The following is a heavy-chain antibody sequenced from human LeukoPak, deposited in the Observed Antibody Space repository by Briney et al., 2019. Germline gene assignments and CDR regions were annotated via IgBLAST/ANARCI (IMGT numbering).Heavy chain of an antibody. CDR2: ISNSGSGGSA. V-gene: IGHV3-23*01. CDR1: GLTFSDYY. CDR3: AKGRSDYYDSSGYYSEGY. D-gene: IGHD3-22*01. J-gene: IGHJ4*02. Sequence: GGSLRLSCAASGLTFSDYYMTWIRQAPGKGLEWISYISNSGSGGSAYYADSVKGRFTISRDNSKNTLYVQMNSLRAEDTAVYYCAKGRSDYYDSSGYYSEGYWGQGTLVTVSS.